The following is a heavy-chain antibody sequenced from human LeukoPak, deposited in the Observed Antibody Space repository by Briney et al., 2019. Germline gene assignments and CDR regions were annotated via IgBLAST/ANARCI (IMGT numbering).Heavy chain of an antibody. CDR2: ISGSGGST. D-gene: IGHD6-19*01. Sequence: GGSLRLSCAASGFTFSSYAMSWVRQAPGKGLEWVSAISGSGGSTYYADSVKGRFTISRDNSKNTLYLQMNSLRAEDTAVYYCARSGYSSSAYYYYGMDVWGQGTTATVSS. CDR1: GFTFSSYA. V-gene: IGHV3-23*01. J-gene: IGHJ6*02. CDR3: ARSGYSSSAYYYYGMDV.